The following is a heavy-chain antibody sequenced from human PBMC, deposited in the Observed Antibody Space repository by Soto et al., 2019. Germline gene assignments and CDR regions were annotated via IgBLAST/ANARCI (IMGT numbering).Heavy chain of an antibody. Sequence: ASVKVSCQASGYTFTDYYMHWVRQAPGQGLEWMGWINPNNGGTDYAQKFQGWVTMTRDTSISTAYMDLNRLTSDDTAVYYCARDMRDDSGWYFDYWGQGTLVTVSS. CDR1: GYTFTDYY. V-gene: IGHV1-2*04. CDR2: INPNNGGT. CDR3: ARDMRDDSGWYFDY. J-gene: IGHJ4*02. D-gene: IGHD6-19*01.